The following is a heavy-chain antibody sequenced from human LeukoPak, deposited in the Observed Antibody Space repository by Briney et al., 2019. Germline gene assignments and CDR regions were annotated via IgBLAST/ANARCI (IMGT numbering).Heavy chain of an antibody. CDR1: GFTFSRYS. CDR3: ARSLKRELLRTYFDY. CDR2: ISISSNYI. Sequence: GGSLRLSCAASGFTFSRYSMNWVRQAPGKGLEWVSSISISSNYIYYTDSVKGRFTISRDNAKNSLYLQMNSLRAEDTAVYYCARSLKRELLRTYFDYWGQGTLVTVSS. J-gene: IGHJ4*02. D-gene: IGHD1-26*01. V-gene: IGHV3-21*01.